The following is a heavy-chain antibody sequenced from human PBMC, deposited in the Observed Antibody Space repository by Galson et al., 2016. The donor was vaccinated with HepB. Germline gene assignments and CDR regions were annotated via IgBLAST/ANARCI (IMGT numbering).Heavy chain of an antibody. J-gene: IGHJ4*02. CDR2: ITLDSGNI. CDR1: GFNFDDYA. D-gene: IGHD6-19*01. Sequence: SLRLSCAASGFNFDDYAMHWVRQRPGKGLEWVSGITLDSGNIVYADSMKGRFTISRDNAKRSLYLQMNRLTPEDTALYYCVKDGGPYVGASGEPGHYWGQGTLVTVSS. CDR3: VKDGGPYVGASGEPGHY. V-gene: IGHV3-9*01.